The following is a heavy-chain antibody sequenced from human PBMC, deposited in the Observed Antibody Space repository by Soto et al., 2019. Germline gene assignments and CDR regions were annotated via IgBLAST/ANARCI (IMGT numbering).Heavy chain of an antibody. CDR3: ARYCSSVSCYDEI. D-gene: IGHD2-15*01. J-gene: IGHJ3*02. V-gene: IGHV1-2*02. CDR1: GFTLLRYY. CDR2: INPNSGST. Sequence: MKGSRQASGFTLLRYYIHLVGQAPGQGLEWMGWINPNSGSTNYAQKFQGRVTMTKDTSISTTYMDLSRLISDDTAVYYCARYCSSVSCYDEIWGQGTMVTVSS.